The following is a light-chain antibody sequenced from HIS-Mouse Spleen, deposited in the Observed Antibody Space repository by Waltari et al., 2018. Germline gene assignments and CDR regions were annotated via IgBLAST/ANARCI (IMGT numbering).Light chain of an antibody. V-gene: IGLV1-47*01. Sequence: QSVLTQPPSASGTPGQRVTISCSGSSSNIGSNYVYWYQQLPGTAPKLLIERNNPRPVRVPGRLAGSKAGTSGSLNIRGLRAEDGADYYCAAWDDSLSGPVFGGGTKLTVL. CDR2: RNN. CDR3: AAWDDSLSGPV. CDR1: SSNIGSNY. J-gene: IGLJ3*02.